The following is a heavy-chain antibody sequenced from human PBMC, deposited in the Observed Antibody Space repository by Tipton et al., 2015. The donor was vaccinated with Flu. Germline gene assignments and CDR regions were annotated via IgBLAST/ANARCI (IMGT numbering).Heavy chain of an antibody. D-gene: IGHD4-17*01. Sequence: TLSLTCTVSRGSISGYFWSWIRQPPGKGLEWIGFIYHSGSPYYNMSLRGRVTISVDRSKNQFSLNLKSVTAADTAVYFCARAMSGDYPSLDYWGQGTLVTVSS. CDR2: IYHSGSP. V-gene: IGHV4-30-2*01. J-gene: IGHJ4*02. CDR3: ARAMSGDYPSLDY. CDR1: RGSISGYF.